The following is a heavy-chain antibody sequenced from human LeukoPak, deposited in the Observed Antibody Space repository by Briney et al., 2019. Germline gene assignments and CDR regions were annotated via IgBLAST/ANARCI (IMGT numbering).Heavy chain of an antibody. CDR1: GGSIXSYY. CDR3: AGSSLAGSRDY. Sequence: SETLSLTCTVSGGSIXSYYWSWIRQPAXKXLEWIGRIYTSGSTNYNPSLKSRVTMSVDTSKNQFSLKLSSVTAADTAVYYCAGSSLAGSRDYWGQGTLVTVSS. J-gene: IGHJ4*02. D-gene: IGHD3-10*01. CDR2: IYTSGST. V-gene: IGHV4-4*07.